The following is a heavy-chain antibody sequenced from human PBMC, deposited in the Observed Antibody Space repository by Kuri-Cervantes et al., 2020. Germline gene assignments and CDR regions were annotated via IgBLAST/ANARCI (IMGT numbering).Heavy chain of an antibody. CDR3: AKGGSYFNYYGMDV. CDR2: ISGSGGST. CDR1: GFTFSSYA. J-gene: IGHJ6*02. V-gene: IGHV3-23*01. D-gene: IGHD1-26*01. Sequence: GGSLRLSCAASGFTFSSYAMSWVRQAPGKGLEWVSAISGSGGSTYYADSVKGRFTISRDNSKNTLYLQMNSLRAEDTAVYYCAKGGSYFNYYGMDVWGQGTTGTVSS.